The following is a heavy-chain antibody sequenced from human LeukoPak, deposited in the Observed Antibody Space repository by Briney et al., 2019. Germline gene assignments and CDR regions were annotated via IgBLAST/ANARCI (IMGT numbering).Heavy chain of an antibody. CDR3: ARRLGQWLLPYWYFDL. J-gene: IGHJ2*01. CDR1: GGSISSSSYY. V-gene: IGHV4-39*07. D-gene: IGHD3-22*01. Sequence: SETLSLTCSVSGGSISSSSYYWGWIRQPPGKGLEWIGNIYYSGSTYYNPSLKSRVTISVDTSKNQFSLKLSSVTAADTAVYYCARRLGQWLLPYWYFDLWGRGTLVTVSS. CDR2: IYYSGST.